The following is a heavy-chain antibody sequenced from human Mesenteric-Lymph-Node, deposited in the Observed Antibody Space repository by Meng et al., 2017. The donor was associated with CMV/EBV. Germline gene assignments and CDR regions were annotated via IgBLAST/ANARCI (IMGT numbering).Heavy chain of an antibody. J-gene: IGHJ6*02. CDR1: GFTFSSYA. Sequence: GGSLRLSCAASGFTFSSYAMHWVRQAPGKGLEWVAFVSEGNKKEYGDSVKGRFIVSRENFRDTQYLQMNSLRAEDTAVYYCAREGISSGGEMDVWGQGTTVTVSS. CDR3: AREGISSGGEMDV. V-gene: IGHV3-30*03. D-gene: IGHD2-15*01. CDR2: VSEGNKK.